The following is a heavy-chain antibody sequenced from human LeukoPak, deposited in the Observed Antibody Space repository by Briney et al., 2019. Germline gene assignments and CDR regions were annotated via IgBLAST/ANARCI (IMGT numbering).Heavy chain of an antibody. CDR1: GYTFTSYY. CDR2: INPSGGST. J-gene: IGHJ4*02. V-gene: IGHV1-46*01. D-gene: IGHD5-12*01. CDR3: ASFGYSGYDLGY. Sequence: ASVKVSRKASGYTFTSYYMHWVRQAPGQGLEWMGIINPSGGSTSYAQKFQGRVTMTRDTSTSTVYMELSSLRSEVTAVYYCASFGYSGYDLGYWGQGTLVTVSS.